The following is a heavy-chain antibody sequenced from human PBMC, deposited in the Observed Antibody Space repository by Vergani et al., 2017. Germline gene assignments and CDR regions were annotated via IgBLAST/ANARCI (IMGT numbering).Heavy chain of an antibody. Sequence: EVQLVESGGGLVQPGRSLRLSCAASGFTFDDYAMHWVRQAPGKGLEWVSGISWNSGSIGYADSVKGRFTISRDNAKNSLYLKMNSLRAEDTALYYGAKDSTLDSRRPGAFDIWGQGTMVTVSS. CDR3: AKDSTLDSRRPGAFDI. D-gene: IGHD3/OR15-3a*01. V-gene: IGHV3-9*01. CDR2: ISWNSGSI. J-gene: IGHJ3*02. CDR1: GFTFDDYA.